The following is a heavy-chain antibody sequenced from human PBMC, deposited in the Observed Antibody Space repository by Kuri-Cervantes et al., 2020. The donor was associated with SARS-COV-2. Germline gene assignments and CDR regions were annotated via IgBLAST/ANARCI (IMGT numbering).Heavy chain of an antibody. D-gene: IGHD7-27*01. Sequence: GGSLRLSCAASGFTFSSHSMNWVRQAPGKGLEWVSSISSSSSYIYYADSVKGRFTISRDNAKNSLYLQMNSLRAEDTAVYYCARESGVDWGSDAFDIWGQGTMVTVSS. V-gene: IGHV3-21*01. J-gene: IGHJ3*02. CDR1: GFTFSSHS. CDR3: ARESGVDWGSDAFDI. CDR2: ISSSSSYI.